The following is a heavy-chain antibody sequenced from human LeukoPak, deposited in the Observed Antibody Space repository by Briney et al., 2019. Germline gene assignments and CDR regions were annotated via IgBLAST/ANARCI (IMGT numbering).Heavy chain of an antibody. Sequence: SETLSLTCAVYGGSFSGYYWSWIRQPPGKGLEWIGYIYYSGSTNYNPSLKSRVTISVDTSKNQFSLKLSSVTAADTAVYYCASGYRRIDYWGQGTLVTVSS. V-gene: IGHV4-59*01. CDR1: GGSFSGYY. J-gene: IGHJ4*02. D-gene: IGHD3-16*02. CDR2: IYYSGST. CDR3: ASGYRRIDY.